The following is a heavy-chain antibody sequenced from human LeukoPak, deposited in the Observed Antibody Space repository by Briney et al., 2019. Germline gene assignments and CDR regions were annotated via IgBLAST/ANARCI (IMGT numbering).Heavy chain of an antibody. Sequence: SETLSLTCTVSGGSISSSSYYWGWIRQPPGKGLEWIGSIYYSGSTYYNPSLKSRVTISVDTSKNQFSLKLSSVTAADTAVYYCARDSIFIAAAGPPVLVDWFDPWGQGTLVTVSS. CDR2: IYYSGST. D-gene: IGHD6-13*01. CDR1: GGSISSSSYY. CDR3: ARDSIFIAAAGPPVLVDWFDP. V-gene: IGHV4-39*07. J-gene: IGHJ5*02.